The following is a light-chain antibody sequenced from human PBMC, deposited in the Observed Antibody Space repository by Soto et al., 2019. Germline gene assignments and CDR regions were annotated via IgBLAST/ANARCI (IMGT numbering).Light chain of an antibody. J-gene: IGKJ1*01. V-gene: IGKV3-20*01. CDR3: QHCGISPPWR. CDR1: QSISGTY. CDR2: GAS. Sequence: IVLTQSPGTLSLSPGERATLSCRASQSISGTYLAWYQQKPGGAPRILIYGASNRATGIPDRFSGSGSETDFTLIISRLETEDFAVYYSQHCGISPPWRFGEGTKVEIK.